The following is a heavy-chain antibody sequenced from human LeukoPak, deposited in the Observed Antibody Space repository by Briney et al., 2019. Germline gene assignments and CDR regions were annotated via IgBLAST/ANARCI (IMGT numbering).Heavy chain of an antibody. CDR3: ARSSSSVAPTDY. Sequence: PGGSLRLSCAASGFTFSSYAMHWVRQAPGKGLEWVAVISYDGSNKYYADSVKGRFTISRDNSKNTLYLQMNSLRAEDTAVYYCARSSSSVAPTDYWGQGTLVTVSS. V-gene: IGHV3-30-3*01. CDR1: GFTFSSYA. J-gene: IGHJ4*02. D-gene: IGHD6-6*01. CDR2: ISYDGSNK.